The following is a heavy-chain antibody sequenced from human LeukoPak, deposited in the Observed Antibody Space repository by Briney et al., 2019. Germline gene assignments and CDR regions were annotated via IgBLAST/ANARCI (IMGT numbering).Heavy chain of an antibody. CDR3: VKGNWYFES. CDR2: VNQGGTSK. V-gene: IGHV3-7*04. Sequence: GVSLRLSCAASGFNFGDSRMTWVRQAPGKGLQWVANVNQGGTSKHLLDSVEGRFTISRGHAKKSLYLQMSSLRPEDTALYFCVKGNWYFESWGQGTLVNVSS. J-gene: IGHJ4*02. CDR1: GFNFGDSR. D-gene: IGHD2/OR15-2a*01.